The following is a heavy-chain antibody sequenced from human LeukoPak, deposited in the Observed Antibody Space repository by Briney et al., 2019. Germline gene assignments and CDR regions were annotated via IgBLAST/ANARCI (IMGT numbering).Heavy chain of an antibody. D-gene: IGHD1-1*01. V-gene: IGHV3-23*01. J-gene: IGHJ1*01. Sequence: GGSLRLSCAASGFTFSNDEVNWVREAAGNGLGGGSAIGGSGVGTYYTASLTGRFTISRDNSNHRLYLQMNSLIAQDPALYYCAKDTSAGTSPSFHHWGQGTLVTVSS. CDR1: GFTFSNDE. CDR2: IGGSGVGT. CDR3: AKDTSAGTSPSFHH.